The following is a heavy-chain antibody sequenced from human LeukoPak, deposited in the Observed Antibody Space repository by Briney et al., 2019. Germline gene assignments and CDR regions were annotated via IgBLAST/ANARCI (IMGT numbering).Heavy chain of an antibody. CDR1: GFTFSSYA. CDR3: AKLREWELPDLFDY. J-gene: IGHJ4*02. CDR2: ISGSGGGT. D-gene: IGHD1-26*01. V-gene: IGHV3-23*01. Sequence: GGSLRLSCAASGFTFSSYAMSWVRQAPGKGLEWVSGISGSGGGTDYADSVKGRFTISRDNSKNTLYLQMNSLRVEDTAVYYCAKLREWELPDLFDYWGQGTLVTVSS.